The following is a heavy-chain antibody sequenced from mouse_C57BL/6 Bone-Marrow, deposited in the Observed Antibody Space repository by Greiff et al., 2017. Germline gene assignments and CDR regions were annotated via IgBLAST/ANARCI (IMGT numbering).Heavy chain of an antibody. D-gene: IGHD1-1*01. CDR3: ARDYYGSTFAY. Sequence: EVQRVESGGGLVKPGGSLKLSCAASGFTFSSYAMSWVRQTPEKRLAWVATISDGGSYTYYPDNVKGRFTISRDNAKNNLYLQMSHLKSEDTAMYYCARDYYGSTFAYWGQGTLVTVSA. CDR1: GFTFSSYA. V-gene: IGHV5-4*01. J-gene: IGHJ3*01. CDR2: ISDGGSYT.